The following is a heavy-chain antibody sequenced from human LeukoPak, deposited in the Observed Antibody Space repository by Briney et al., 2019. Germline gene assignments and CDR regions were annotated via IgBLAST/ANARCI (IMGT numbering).Heavy chain of an antibody. CDR3: ARENDRYGRIDY. J-gene: IGHJ4*02. D-gene: IGHD5-18*01. CDR2: VSYSGST. CDR1: GGSISSYY. V-gene: IGHV4-59*01. Sequence: PSETLSLTCTVSGGSISSYYWSWVRQPPGKGLEWIGYVSYSGSTDYNPSLKSRVIISIDNSKKQLSLRLRSVTAADTAVYYCARENDRYGRIDYWGQGTQVTVSS.